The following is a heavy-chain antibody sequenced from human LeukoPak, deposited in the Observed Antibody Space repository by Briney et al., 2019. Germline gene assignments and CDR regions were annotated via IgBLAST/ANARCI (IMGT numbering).Heavy chain of an antibody. CDR3: AKTGERDY. CDR1: GFTFSSYA. V-gene: IGHV3-30-3*02. J-gene: IGHJ4*02. D-gene: IGHD7-27*01. Sequence: GGSLRLSCAASGFTFSSYAMHWVRQAPGKGLEWVAVISYDGSNINYADSVRGRFTISRDNAENSLYLQMNSLRDEDTAVYYCAKTGERDYWGRGTLVTVSS. CDR2: ISYDGSNI.